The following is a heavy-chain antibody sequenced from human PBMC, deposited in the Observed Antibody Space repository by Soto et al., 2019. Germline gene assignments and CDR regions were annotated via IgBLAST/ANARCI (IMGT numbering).Heavy chain of an antibody. Sequence: GASVKVSCKASGYTFTSYGISWVRQAPGQGLEWMGWISAYNGNTNYAQKLQGRVTMTTDTSTSTAYMELRSLRSDDTAVYYCARRPSSWNYFYMDVWGKGTTVTVSS. CDR1: GYTFTSYG. V-gene: IGHV1-18*01. CDR2: ISAYNGNT. CDR3: ARRPSSWNYFYMDV. J-gene: IGHJ6*03. D-gene: IGHD6-6*01.